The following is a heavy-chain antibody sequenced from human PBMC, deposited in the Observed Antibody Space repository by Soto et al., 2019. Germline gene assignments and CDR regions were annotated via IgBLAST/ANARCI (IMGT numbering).Heavy chain of an antibody. CDR1: GFTFSSST. V-gene: IGHV3-21*06. CDR2: ISSSSSYI. Sequence: PGGSLGLSCTGSGFTFSSSTMTWVRQGPGKGLEWVSSISSSSSYIYFADSLKGRFTISRGNAKNSLYLQMNSLRAEDTAVYYCARDIGEMSAVWGQGTQVTVSS. CDR3: ARDIGEMSAV. D-gene: IGHD3-10*01. J-gene: IGHJ4*02.